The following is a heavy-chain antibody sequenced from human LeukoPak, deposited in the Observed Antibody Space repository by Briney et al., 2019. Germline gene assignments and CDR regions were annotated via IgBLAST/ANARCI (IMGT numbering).Heavy chain of an antibody. D-gene: IGHD3-3*01. Sequence: GRSLRLSCAASGFTFSSYSMNWVRQAPGKGLEWVSSISSSSSYIYYADSVKGRFTISRDNAKNSLYLQMNSLRAEDTAVYYCARDRATIFGVVIPDYYFDYWGQGTLVTVSS. CDR1: GFTFSSYS. CDR3: ARDRATIFGVVIPDYYFDY. V-gene: IGHV3-21*01. J-gene: IGHJ4*02. CDR2: ISSSSSYI.